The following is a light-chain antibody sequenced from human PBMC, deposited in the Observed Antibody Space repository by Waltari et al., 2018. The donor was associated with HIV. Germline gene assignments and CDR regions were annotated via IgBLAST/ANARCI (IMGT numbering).Light chain of an antibody. CDR1: KKIYSY. J-gene: IGKJ4*01. V-gene: IGKV1-9*01. Sequence: DIQLNQSPSFLSASIGDRVTITCRASKKIYSYLVWYQQKPGIAPQVLIYATSTLQSGVPSRFSGSGSGTEFALTITNLQPDDFATYYCQQVNGYPLTFGGGTKVEIK. CDR3: QQVNGYPLT. CDR2: ATS.